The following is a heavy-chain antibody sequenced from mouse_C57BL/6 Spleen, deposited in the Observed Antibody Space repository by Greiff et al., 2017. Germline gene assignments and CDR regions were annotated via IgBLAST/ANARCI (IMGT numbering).Heavy chain of an antibody. CDR3: AITTTVVFDY. CDR1: GYTFTSYW. D-gene: IGHD1-1*01. Sequence: VQLQQPGAELVKPGASVKVSCKASGYTFTSYWMHWVKQSPGQGLEWIGRIHPSDSATNYNQKFKGKATLTVDKSSSTAYMQRSSLTSEDAAVXYCAITTTVVFDYWGQGTTLTVAS. V-gene: IGHV1-74*01. J-gene: IGHJ2*01. CDR2: IHPSDSAT.